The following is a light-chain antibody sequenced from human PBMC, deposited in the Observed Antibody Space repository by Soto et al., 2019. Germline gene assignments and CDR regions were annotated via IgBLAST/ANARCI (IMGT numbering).Light chain of an antibody. CDR1: QSLTKW. V-gene: IGKV1-12*01. Sequence: DIQMTQSPSSVSASVGDRVTITCRASQSLTKWLAWYQQKPGGAPRLLVYETSTLQSGVSSRFSGSGSGTEFTLTISGLQPEDFATYYCQQANDFPWTFGQGTKVDIK. CDR2: ETS. J-gene: IGKJ1*01. CDR3: QQANDFPWT.